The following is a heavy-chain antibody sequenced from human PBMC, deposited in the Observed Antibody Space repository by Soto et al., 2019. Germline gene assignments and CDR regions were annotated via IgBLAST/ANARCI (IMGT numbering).Heavy chain of an antibody. Sequence: GGSLRLSCAASGFTFSSYGMHWVRQAPGKGLEWVAVIWYDGSNKYYADSVKGRFTISRDNSKNTLYLQMNSLRAEDTAVYYCARGLVRGGRITMVRGVTALGYWGQGTLVTVSS. CDR1: GFTFSSYG. CDR3: ARGLVRGGRITMVRGVTALGY. J-gene: IGHJ4*02. D-gene: IGHD3-10*01. CDR2: IWYDGSNK. V-gene: IGHV3-33*01.